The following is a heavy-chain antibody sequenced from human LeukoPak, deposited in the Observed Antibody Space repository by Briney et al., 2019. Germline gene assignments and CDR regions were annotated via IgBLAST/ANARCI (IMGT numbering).Heavy chain of an antibody. CDR3: ARGGYYGSGNDFRFDP. CDR1: GGSISSYY. Sequence: SETLSLTCSVSGGSISSYYWSWIRQSPGKGLECIGYIHYTGSTNYNPSLKSRVTISVETSKNQFSLKLKSVTAADTAVYYCARGGYYGSGNDFRFDPWGQGTLVTVSS. D-gene: IGHD3-10*01. CDR2: IHYTGST. V-gene: IGHV4-59*01. J-gene: IGHJ5*02.